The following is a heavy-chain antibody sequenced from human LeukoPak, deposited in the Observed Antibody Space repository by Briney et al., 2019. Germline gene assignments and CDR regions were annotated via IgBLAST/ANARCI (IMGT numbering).Heavy chain of an antibody. Sequence: GGSLRLSCAASGFTFDDYAMHWVRQAPGKGLEWVSGISWNSGSIGYADSVKGRFTISRDNAKNSLYLQMNSLRAEDTAVYYCAKAKGLFQLLFYFDYWGQGTLVTVSS. D-gene: IGHD2-2*01. CDR1: GFTFDDYA. CDR2: ISWNSGSI. CDR3: AKAKGLFQLLFYFDY. V-gene: IGHV3-9*01. J-gene: IGHJ4*02.